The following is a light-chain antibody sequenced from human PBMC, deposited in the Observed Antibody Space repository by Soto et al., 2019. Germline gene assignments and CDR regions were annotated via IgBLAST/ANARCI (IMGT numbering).Light chain of an antibody. CDR1: ERLSSVY. Sequence: EIVLTQSPGTLSLSPGERATLSCRASERLSSVYLAWYQQRPGQPPRLLIYGASNRATGIPDRFSGSGSGTDFTLIINRLEPEDVAMYYCQQYGGSPRITFGQGTRLESK. V-gene: IGKV3-20*01. J-gene: IGKJ5*01. CDR3: QQYGGSPRIT. CDR2: GAS.